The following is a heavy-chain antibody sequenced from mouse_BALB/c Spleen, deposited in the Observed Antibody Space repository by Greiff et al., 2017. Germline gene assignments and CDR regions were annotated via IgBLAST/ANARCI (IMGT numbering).Heavy chain of an antibody. CDR3: AHSTMITTWYFDV. Sequence: VQLQQSGPGLVQPSQSLSITCTASGFSFTSYGVHWVRQSPGQGLEWLGVIWSGGSTDYNAACISRLSIIKDNSKSQTSVKMNSLQANDTAIYYCAHSTMITTWYFDVWGAGTTVTVSS. CDR1: GFSFTSYG. J-gene: IGHJ1*01. CDR2: IWSGGST. V-gene: IGHV2-2*02. D-gene: IGHD2-4*01.